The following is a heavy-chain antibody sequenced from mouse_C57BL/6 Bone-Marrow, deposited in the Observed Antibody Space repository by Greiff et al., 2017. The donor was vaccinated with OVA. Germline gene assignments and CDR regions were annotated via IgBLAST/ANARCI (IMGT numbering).Heavy chain of an antibody. CDR1: GYAFTNYL. Sequence: VQLQQSGAELVRPGTSVKVSCKASGYAFTNYLIEWVKQRPGQGLEWIGVINPGSGGTNYNEKFKGKATLTADKSSSAAYMQLSSLTSEDSAFYFCARSRTFTTVVEGFDYWGQGTTLTVSS. D-gene: IGHD1-1*01. V-gene: IGHV1-54*01. CDR2: INPGSGGT. J-gene: IGHJ2*01. CDR3: ARSRTFTTVVEGFDY.